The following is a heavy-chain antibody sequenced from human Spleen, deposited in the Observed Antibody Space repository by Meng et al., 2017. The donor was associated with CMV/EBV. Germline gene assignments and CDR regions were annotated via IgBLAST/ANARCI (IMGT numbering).Heavy chain of an antibody. J-gene: IGHJ3*02. Sequence: GSLRLSCSVSGGSVSSSSYYWAWIRQPPGKGLQWIGNIYYRGDTFYNPSLKSRVTISVDTSKNQLSLKLSSVTAADTAVYYCARATTGTAGVFDIWGQGTMVTVSS. CDR1: GGSVSSSSYY. CDR3: ARATTGTAGVFDI. CDR2: IYYRGDT. D-gene: IGHD1-1*01. V-gene: IGHV4-39*07.